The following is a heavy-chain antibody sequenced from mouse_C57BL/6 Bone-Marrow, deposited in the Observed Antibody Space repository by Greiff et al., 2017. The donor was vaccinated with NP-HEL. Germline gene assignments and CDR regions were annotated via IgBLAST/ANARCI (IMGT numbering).Heavy chain of an antibody. CDR1: GFSLTSYG. V-gene: IGHV2-2*01. Sequence: QVQLKETGPGLVQPSQSLSITCTVSGFSLTSYGVHWVRQSPGKGLEWLGVLWSGGSTDYNAAFISRLSISKDNSKSQVFFKMNSLQADDTAIYYWAREGVYYYGSSYPFAYWGQGTLVTVSA. J-gene: IGHJ3*01. CDR3: AREGVYYYGSSYPFAY. D-gene: IGHD1-1*01. CDR2: LWSGGST.